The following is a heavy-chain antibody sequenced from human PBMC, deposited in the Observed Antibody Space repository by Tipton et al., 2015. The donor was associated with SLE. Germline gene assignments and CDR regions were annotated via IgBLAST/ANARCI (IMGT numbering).Heavy chain of an antibody. Sequence: TLSLTCTVSGGSIRTSSNFWAWIRQPPGKRPEWIGNVYHSGSTYYNPSLKRRVTILVETSKNQFSLRLLSVTAADTAVYYCARDGYSYPFDYWGQGTLVTVSS. CDR1: GGSIRTSSNF. CDR2: VYHSGST. J-gene: IGHJ4*02. D-gene: IGHD5-18*01. CDR3: ARDGYSYPFDY. V-gene: IGHV4-39*07.